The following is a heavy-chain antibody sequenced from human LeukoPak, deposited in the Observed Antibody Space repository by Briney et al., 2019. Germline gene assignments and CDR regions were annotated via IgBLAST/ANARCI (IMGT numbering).Heavy chain of an antibody. CDR1: GGSISSGGYY. Sequence: SQTLSLTCTVSGGSISSGGYYWGWIRQHPGKGLEWVGYIYYSGSTYYSPSLKSRVTISVDTSKNQFSMKLSSVTAADTAVYYCARTPTSRITMVRTPLNWFDPWGQGTLVTVSS. D-gene: IGHD3-10*01. J-gene: IGHJ5*02. V-gene: IGHV4-31*03. CDR3: ARTPTSRITMVRTPLNWFDP. CDR2: IYYSGST.